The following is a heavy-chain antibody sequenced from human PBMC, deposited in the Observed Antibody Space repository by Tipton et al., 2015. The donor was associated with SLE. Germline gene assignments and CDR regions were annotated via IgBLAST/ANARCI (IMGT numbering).Heavy chain of an antibody. CDR2: IYTSGYT. CDR1: GGSISFGSYY. D-gene: IGHD2-2*01. J-gene: IGHJ6*03. Sequence: TLSLTCNVTGGSISFGSYYWSWIRQPAGKGLEWIGGIYTSGYTDSSPSLKSRVTISLDTSKNQFSLKLSSVTAADTAMYYCAREGEIVVPLRAYYYLDVWGKGTTVTVSS. CDR3: AREGEIVVPLRAYYYLDV. V-gene: IGHV4-61*02.